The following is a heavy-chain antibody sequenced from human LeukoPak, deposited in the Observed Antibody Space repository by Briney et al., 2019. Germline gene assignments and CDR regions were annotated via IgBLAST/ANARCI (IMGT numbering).Heavy chain of an antibody. Sequence: GGSLRLSCAVSGFTFDDYALHWVRQAPGKGLEWVSGISWNSGSIGYADSVKGRFTISRDNAKNSLYLQMNSLRAEDMALYYCARYDSSGYEGLDYWGQGTLVTVSS. CDR1: GFTFDDYA. CDR2: ISWNSGSI. D-gene: IGHD3-22*01. V-gene: IGHV3-9*03. J-gene: IGHJ4*02. CDR3: ARYDSSGYEGLDY.